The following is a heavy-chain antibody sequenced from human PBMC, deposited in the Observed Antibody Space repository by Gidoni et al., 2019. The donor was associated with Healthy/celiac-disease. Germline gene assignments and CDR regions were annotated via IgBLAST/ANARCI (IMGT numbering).Heavy chain of an antibody. J-gene: IGHJ4*02. CDR3: VKDWGTTPRGYFDY. CDR2: ISSNGGST. Sequence: EVQLVESGGGLVQPGGSLILSCSASGFTFSSYAMHWVRQAPGKGLEYVSAISSNGGSTYYADSVKGRFTISRDNSKNTLYLQMSSLRAEDTAVYYCVKDWGTTPRGYFDYWGQGTLLTVSS. CDR1: GFTFSSYA. V-gene: IGHV3-64D*09. D-gene: IGHD1-7*01.